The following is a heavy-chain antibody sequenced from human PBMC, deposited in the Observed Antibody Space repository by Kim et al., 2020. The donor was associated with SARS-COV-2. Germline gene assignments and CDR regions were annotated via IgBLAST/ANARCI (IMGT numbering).Heavy chain of an antibody. Sequence: GGSLRLSCAASGFTFSASAMHWVRQAPGKGLEWVGRIRSKPNNYAPSYAASVTGRFTIPRDDSTNTVHLQMDSLKTDDTAVYFCSSYSPKHRHKRFDNWG. CDR1: GFTFSASA. CDR2: IRSKPNNYAP. CDR3: SSYSPKHRHKRFDN. D-gene: IGHD6-13*01. V-gene: IGHV3-73*01. J-gene: IGHJ4*01.